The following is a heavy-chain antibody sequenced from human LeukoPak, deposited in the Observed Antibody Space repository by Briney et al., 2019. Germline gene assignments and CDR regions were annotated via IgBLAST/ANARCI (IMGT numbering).Heavy chain of an antibody. D-gene: IGHD2-15*01. CDR2: INHSGST. Sequence: PSETLSLTCAVYGGSFSGYYWSWIRQPPGKGLEWIGEINHSGSTNYNPSLKSRVTISVDTSKNQFSLKLSSVTAADTAVYYCASPHPVAGLRSEGSFDYWGQGTLVTVSS. J-gene: IGHJ4*02. CDR3: ASPHPVAGLRSEGSFDY. CDR1: GGSFSGYY. V-gene: IGHV4-34*01.